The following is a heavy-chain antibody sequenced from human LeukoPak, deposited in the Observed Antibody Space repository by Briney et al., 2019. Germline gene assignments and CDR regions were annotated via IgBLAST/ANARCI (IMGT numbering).Heavy chain of an antibody. CDR2: INPNSGGT. J-gene: IGHJ4*02. D-gene: IGHD6-19*01. CDR1: GYTFTCYY. Sequence: ASVKVSCKASGYTFTCYYMHWVRQAPGQGLEWMGWINPNSGGTNYAQKFQGRVTMTRDTSISTAYMELSRLRSDDTAVYYCARDRRTAVAGNFDYWGQGTLVTDSS. CDR3: ARDRRTAVAGNFDY. V-gene: IGHV1-2*02.